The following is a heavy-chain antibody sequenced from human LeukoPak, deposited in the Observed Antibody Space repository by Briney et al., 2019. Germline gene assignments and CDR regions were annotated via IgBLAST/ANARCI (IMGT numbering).Heavy chain of an antibody. CDR1: GYTFTSYY. J-gene: IGHJ6*02. CDR2: INPSGGST. V-gene: IGHV1-46*01. Sequence: GASVKVSCEASGYTFTSYYMHWVRQAPGQGLEWMGIINPSGGSTSYAQKFQGRVTMTRDTSTSTVYMELSSLRSEDTAVYYCARGGLLLWFGERYYGMDVWGQGTTVTVSS. CDR3: ARGGLLLWFGERYYGMDV. D-gene: IGHD3-10*01.